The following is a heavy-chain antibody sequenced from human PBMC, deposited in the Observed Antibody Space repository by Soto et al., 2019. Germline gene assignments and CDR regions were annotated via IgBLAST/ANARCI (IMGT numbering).Heavy chain of an antibody. V-gene: IGHV1-18*01. J-gene: IGHJ4*02. CDR3: ARDLNGFDY. CDR1: GYTFSSYG. Sequence: QVQLVQSGAEVKTPGASVKVSCKASGYTFSSYGISWVRQAPGQGLEWMGWISVYNGNTNYAQNLQGRVTMTTDTSTSTAHMELRSLRSDDTAVYYCARDLNGFDYWGQGTLVTVSS. CDR2: ISVYNGNT.